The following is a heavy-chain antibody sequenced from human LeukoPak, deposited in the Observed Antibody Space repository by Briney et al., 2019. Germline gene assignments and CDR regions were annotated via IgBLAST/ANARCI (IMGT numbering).Heavy chain of an antibody. Sequence: GESLKISCKASGYSYTTDWIGWVRQMPGKGLEWMGIIHPGDSDTTYSPSFQGQVTISADKSISTAYLQWSSVKASDTAMYYCARSFTNAIDMWGQGTMVTVSS. V-gene: IGHV5-51*01. D-gene: IGHD3-16*02. CDR3: ARSFTNAIDM. CDR2: IHPGDSDT. CDR1: GYSYTTDW. J-gene: IGHJ3*02.